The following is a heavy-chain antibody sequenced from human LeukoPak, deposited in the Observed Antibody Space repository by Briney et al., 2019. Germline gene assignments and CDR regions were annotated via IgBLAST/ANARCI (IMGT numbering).Heavy chain of an antibody. V-gene: IGHV1-2*02. CDR1: GYTFTGYY. CDR3: TNVYNSGWYFDY. Sequence: ASVKVSCKASGYTFTGYYMHWVRQAPGQGLEWMGWIDPNGGGTAYAQKFQGRVTMTRDTSISTVYMELSRLRSDDTAVYYCTNVYNSGWYFDYWGQGTLVTVSS. D-gene: IGHD6-19*01. J-gene: IGHJ4*02. CDR2: IDPNGGGT.